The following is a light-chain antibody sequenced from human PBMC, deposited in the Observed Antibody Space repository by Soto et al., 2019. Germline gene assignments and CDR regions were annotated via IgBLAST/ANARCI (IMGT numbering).Light chain of an antibody. Sequence: EIVLTQSPGTLSLSPGERATLSCRASQSFSSSYLAWYQQKPGQAPRLLIYATSSRATGIPDRFSGSGSGTYFTLIISRLEAEDYAVYYCHQYATSPPWTFGQGTKVEIK. J-gene: IGKJ1*01. CDR3: HQYATSPPWT. CDR1: QSFSSSY. CDR2: ATS. V-gene: IGKV3-20*01.